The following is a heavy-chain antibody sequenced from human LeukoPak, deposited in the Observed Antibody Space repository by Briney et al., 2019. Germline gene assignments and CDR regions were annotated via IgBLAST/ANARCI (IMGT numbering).Heavy chain of an antibody. Sequence: PSETLSLTCTVSGGSISSSSYYWSWIRQPPGKGLEWIGYIYYSGSTNYNPSLKSRVTISVDTSKNQFSLKLSSVTAADTAVYYCARYDYGGNSAFDAFDIWGQGTMVTVSS. V-gene: IGHV4-61*05. J-gene: IGHJ3*02. CDR3: ARYDYGGNSAFDAFDI. CDR1: GGSISSSSYY. D-gene: IGHD4-23*01. CDR2: IYYSGST.